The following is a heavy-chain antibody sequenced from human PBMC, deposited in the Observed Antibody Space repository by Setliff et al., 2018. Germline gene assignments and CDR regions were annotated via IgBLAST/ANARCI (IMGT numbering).Heavy chain of an antibody. Sequence: SETLSLTCNVSGDSINRSGYYWGWIRQPPGKGLEWIGSMYYSGSSDYNPSLKSRVTISLDTSKNQFSLRLTSVTAADTAVYYCARSYHLVLTNWFDAWGHGTLVTVSS. D-gene: IGHD1-26*01. CDR2: MYYSGSS. CDR1: GDSINRSGYY. V-gene: IGHV4-39*07. J-gene: IGHJ5*01. CDR3: ARSYHLVLTNWFDA.